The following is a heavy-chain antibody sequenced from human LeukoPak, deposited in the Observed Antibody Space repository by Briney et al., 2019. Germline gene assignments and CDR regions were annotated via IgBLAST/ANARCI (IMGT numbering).Heavy chain of an antibody. Sequence: GGSLRLSCSFSGFIATSNYMAWVRQSPGKGLQWISFIYGGGNTLYADSVRDRFSISRDNSKSTLYLQMSSLRVEDTAVYYCATGGRSGLVFDSWGQGTLVTVSS. D-gene: IGHD3/OR15-3a*01. CDR1: GFIATSNY. V-gene: IGHV3-53*01. CDR3: ATGGRSGLVFDS. J-gene: IGHJ4*02. CDR2: IYGGGNT.